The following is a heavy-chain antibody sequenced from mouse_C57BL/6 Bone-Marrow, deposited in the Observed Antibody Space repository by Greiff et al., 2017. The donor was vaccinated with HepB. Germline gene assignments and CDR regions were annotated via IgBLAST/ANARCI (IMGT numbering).Heavy chain of an antibody. CDR2: IHPNSGST. D-gene: IGHD1-1*01. V-gene: IGHV1-64*01. CDR3: AYYGSSSAY. CDR1: GYTFTSYW. Sequence: VQRVESGAELVKPGASVKLSCKASGYTFTSYWMHWVKQRPGQGLEWIGMIHPNSGSTNYNEKFKSKATLTVDKSSSTAYMQLSSLTSEDSAVYYCAYYGSSSAYWGQGTLVTVSA. J-gene: IGHJ3*01.